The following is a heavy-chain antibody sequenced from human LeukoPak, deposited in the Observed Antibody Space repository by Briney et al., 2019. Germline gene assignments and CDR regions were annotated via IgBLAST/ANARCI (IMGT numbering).Heavy chain of an antibody. CDR2: IYYSGST. CDR1: GGSISSSSYY. V-gene: IGHV4-39*07. D-gene: IGHD6-19*01. CDR3: ARVGGGVAVAGTTRWFDP. Sequence: PSETLSLTCTVSGGSISSSSYYWGWIRQPPGKGLERIGSIYYSGSTYYNPSLKSRVTISVDTSKNQFSLKLSSVTAADTAVYYCARVGGGVAVAGTTRWFDPWGQGTLVTVSS. J-gene: IGHJ5*02.